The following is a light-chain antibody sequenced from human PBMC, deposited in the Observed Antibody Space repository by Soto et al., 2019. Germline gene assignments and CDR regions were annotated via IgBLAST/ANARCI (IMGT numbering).Light chain of an antibody. CDR3: QQRNYGAIT. V-gene: IGKV3-11*01. Sequence: EIVLTQSPATLSLSPGERATLSCRASQSVSSYLAWYQQKLGQAPRLLIYDTSNRATGIPARFSGSVSGTDVTLTISSLEPEYFNVDYCQQRNYGAITFRQGTRPEIK. CDR2: DTS. J-gene: IGKJ5*01. CDR1: QSVSSY.